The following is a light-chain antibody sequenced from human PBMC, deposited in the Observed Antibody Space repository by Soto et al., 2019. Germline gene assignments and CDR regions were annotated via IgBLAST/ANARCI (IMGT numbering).Light chain of an antibody. CDR1: QSISSW. Sequence: DIQMTQSPATLSASVGDRVTITCRASQSISSWLAWYQQKPGKVPKLLIDDASSLESGVPSRFSGSGSGTEFTLTISSLQPDDFATYYCQQYNTYPSTFGHVTKVEIK. CDR2: DAS. J-gene: IGKJ1*01. CDR3: QQYNTYPST. V-gene: IGKV1-5*01.